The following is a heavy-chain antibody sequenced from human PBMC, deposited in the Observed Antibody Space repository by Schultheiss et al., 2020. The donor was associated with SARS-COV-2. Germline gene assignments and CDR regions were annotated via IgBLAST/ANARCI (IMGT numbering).Heavy chain of an antibody. V-gene: IGHV1-2*02. D-gene: IGHD5-18*01. CDR2: INPNSGGT. CDR3: ARGSSGYSYGFDY. J-gene: IGHJ4*02. Sequence: ASVKVSCKASGYTFTGYYMHWVRQAPGQGLEWMGWINPNSGGTNYAQKFQGRVTMTRDTSISTAYMELSRLRSDDTAVYYCARGSSGYSYGFDYWGQGTLVTSPQ. CDR1: GYTFTGYY.